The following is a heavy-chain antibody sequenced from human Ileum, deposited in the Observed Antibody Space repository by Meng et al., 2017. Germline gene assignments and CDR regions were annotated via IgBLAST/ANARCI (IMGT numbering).Heavy chain of an antibody. CDR2: IYSNGNT. J-gene: IGHJ4*02. V-gene: IGHV4-30-4*01. CDR1: GGPINTGDYY. CDR3: ARAPKYCTNAVCSRPLDS. Sequence: QVHLQESGPRLVKPSQTLSLTCTVPGGPINTGDYYWSWVRQSPGKGPEWIGYIYSNGNTYSNPSLRGRLMISIDTSKNQFSLKLSSVTAADTAVYYCARAPKYCTNAVCSRPLDSWGQGTLVTVSS. D-gene: IGHD2-8*01.